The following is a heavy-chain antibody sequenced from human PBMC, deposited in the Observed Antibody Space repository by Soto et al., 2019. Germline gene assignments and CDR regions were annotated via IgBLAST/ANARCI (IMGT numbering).Heavy chain of an antibody. CDR3: ARDNRRSSSWYGDYYYGMDV. CDR1: RGTFSSYA. J-gene: IGHJ6*02. Sequence: ASVNVSCKASRGTFSSYAISWVRQAPGQGREWMGGIIPIFGTANYAQKFQGRVTITADESTSTAYMELSSLRSEDAAVYYGARDNRRSSSWYGDYYYGMDVWGQGTTVTVSS. CDR2: IIPIFGTA. D-gene: IGHD6-13*01. V-gene: IGHV1-69*13.